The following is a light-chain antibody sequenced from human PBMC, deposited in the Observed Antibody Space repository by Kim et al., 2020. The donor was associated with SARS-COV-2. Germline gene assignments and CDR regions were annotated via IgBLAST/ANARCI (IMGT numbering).Light chain of an antibody. Sequence: EPASISCRSSGSLLHYNGNNYLDWYLQKPGQSPQLLIYLGSNRASGVPDRFTGSGSGTDFTLKISRVEAEDVGVYYCMQGLSTRTFGQGTKVDIK. J-gene: IGKJ1*01. CDR2: LGS. CDR3: MQGLSTRT. V-gene: IGKV2-28*01. CDR1: GSLLHYNGNNY.